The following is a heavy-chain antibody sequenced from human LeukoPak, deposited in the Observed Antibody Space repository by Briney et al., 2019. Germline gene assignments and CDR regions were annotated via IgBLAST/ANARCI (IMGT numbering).Heavy chain of an antibody. Sequence: SETLSLTCAVYGGSFSGYYWSWIRQPPGKGLEWIGEINHSGSTNYNPSLKSRVTISVDTSKNQFSLKLSSVTAADTAVSYCARGRFYSYGYWWFDPWGQGTLVTVSS. J-gene: IGHJ5*02. CDR2: INHSGST. V-gene: IGHV4-34*01. CDR1: GGSFSGYY. D-gene: IGHD5-18*01. CDR3: ARGRFYSYGYWWFDP.